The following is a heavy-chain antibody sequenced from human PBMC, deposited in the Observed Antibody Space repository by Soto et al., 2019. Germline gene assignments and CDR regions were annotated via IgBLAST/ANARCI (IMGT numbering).Heavy chain of an antibody. Sequence: PGGSLRLSCAASGFTFSSYAMSWVRQAPGKGLEWVSAISGSGGSTYYADSVKGRFTISGDNSKNTLYLQMNSLRAEDTAVYYCAKPTIDYDFWSGYLGFDYWGQGTLVTVSS. J-gene: IGHJ4*02. D-gene: IGHD3-3*01. CDR3: AKPTIDYDFWSGYLGFDY. V-gene: IGHV3-23*01. CDR1: GFTFSSYA. CDR2: ISGSGGST.